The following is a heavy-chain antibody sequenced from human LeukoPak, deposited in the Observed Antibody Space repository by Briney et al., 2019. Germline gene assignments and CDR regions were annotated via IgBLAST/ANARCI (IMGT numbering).Heavy chain of an antibody. D-gene: IGHD2-8*01. J-gene: IGHJ6*03. CDR1: GFTFSSYG. CDR3: AKDIVLMVYAIFYYYYMDV. CDR2: IWYDGSNK. V-gene: IGHV3-33*06. Sequence: GRSLRLSCAASGFTFSSYGMHWVRQAPGKGLEWVAVIWYDGSNKYYADSVKGRFTISRDNSKNTLYLQMNSLRAEDRAVYYCAKDIVLMVYAIFYYYYMDVWGKGTTVTVSS.